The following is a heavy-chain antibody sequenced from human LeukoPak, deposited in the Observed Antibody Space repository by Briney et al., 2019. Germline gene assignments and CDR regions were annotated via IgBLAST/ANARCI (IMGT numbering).Heavy chain of an antibody. J-gene: IGHJ4*02. CDR3: ARVPRGELLLPLDY. V-gene: IGHV3-21*01. Sequence: GGSLRLSCAASGFTFSSYWMSWVRQAPGKGLEWVSSISSGSSYIYYADSVKGRFTISRDNAKNSLYLQMNSLRAEDTAVYYCARVPRGELLLPLDYWGQGTLVTVSS. D-gene: IGHD1-26*01. CDR1: GFTFSSYW. CDR2: ISSGSSYI.